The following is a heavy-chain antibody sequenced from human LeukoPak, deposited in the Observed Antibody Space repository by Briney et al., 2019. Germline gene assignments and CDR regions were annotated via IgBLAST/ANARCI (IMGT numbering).Heavy chain of an antibody. CDR1: GFTFSSYA. J-gene: IGHJ4*02. CDR2: ISGSGGST. V-gene: IGHV3-23*01. CDR3: AKVLTISPTVVKSGDFDY. D-gene: IGHD4-23*01. Sequence: GGSLRLSCAASGFTFSSYAMSWVRQAPGKGLEWVSAISGSGGSTYYADSVKGRFTISRDNSKNTLYLQMNSLRAEDTAVYYCAKVLTISPTVVKSGDFDYWGQGTLVTVSS.